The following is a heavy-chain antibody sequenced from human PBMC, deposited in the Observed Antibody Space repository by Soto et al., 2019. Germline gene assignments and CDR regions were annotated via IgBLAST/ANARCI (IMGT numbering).Heavy chain of an antibody. CDR1: GYTFTSYG. V-gene: IGHV1-18*04. CDR3: ARDLPRASYSSGWYNFDY. J-gene: IGHJ4*02. D-gene: IGHD6-19*01. Sequence: SVKVSCEASGYTFTSYGISWVRQAPGQGLEWMGWISAYNGNTNYAQKLQGRVTMTTDASTSTAYMELRSLRSDDTAVYYCARDLPRASYSSGWYNFDYWGQGTLVTASS. CDR2: ISAYNGNT.